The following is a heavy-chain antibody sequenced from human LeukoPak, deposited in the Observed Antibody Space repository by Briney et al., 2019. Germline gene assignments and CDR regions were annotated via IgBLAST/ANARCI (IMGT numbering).Heavy chain of an antibody. CDR2: INHSGST. CDR3: ARYYGSGRDGDY. V-gene: IGHV4-34*01. J-gene: IGHJ4*02. Sequence: PSETLSLTCGVYGGSFSGYYWSWIRQRPGKGLEWIGEINHSGSTNYTPSLKSRVTISVDTSKNQFSLKVNSVTAADTAVYFCARYYGSGRDGDYWGQGTLVTVSS. D-gene: IGHD3-10*01. CDR1: GGSFSGYY.